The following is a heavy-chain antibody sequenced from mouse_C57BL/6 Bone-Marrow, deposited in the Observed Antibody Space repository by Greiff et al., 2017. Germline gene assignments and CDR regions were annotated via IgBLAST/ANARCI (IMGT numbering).Heavy chain of an antibody. CDR2: INPGSGGT. CDR3: ARRNDYDDY. J-gene: IGHJ2*01. Sequence: QVQLQQSGAELVRPGTSVKVSCKASGYAFTNYLIEWVKQRPGQGLVWIGVINPGSGGTNYNEKFKGKATLTADKSSSTAYMQLSSLTSEDSAVYFCARRNDYDDYWGQGTTLTVSA. D-gene: IGHD2-4*01. V-gene: IGHV1-54*01. CDR1: GYAFTNYL.